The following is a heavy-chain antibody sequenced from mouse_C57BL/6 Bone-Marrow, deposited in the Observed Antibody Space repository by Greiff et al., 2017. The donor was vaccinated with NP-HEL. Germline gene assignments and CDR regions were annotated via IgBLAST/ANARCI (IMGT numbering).Heavy chain of an antibody. CDR3: ARHDDSNYGFAY. D-gene: IGHD2-5*01. Sequence: EVKLMESGGGLVQPGGSLKLSCAASGFTFSDYYMYWVRQTPGQRLEWVAYISNGGGSTYYPDTVKGRFTITRDNATNTQSLQMSRLTTEDTAEDSWARHDDSNYGFAYWGQGTLVTVSA. CDR2: ISNGGGST. CDR1: GFTFSDYY. V-gene: IGHV5-12*01. J-gene: IGHJ3*01.